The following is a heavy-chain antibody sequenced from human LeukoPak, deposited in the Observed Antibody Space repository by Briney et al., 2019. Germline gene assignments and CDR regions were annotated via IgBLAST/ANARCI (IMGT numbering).Heavy chain of an antibody. Sequence: SVKVSCKASGGTFSSYAISWVRQAPGQGLEWMGGIIPIFGTANYAQKFQGRVTITTDESTSTAYMELSSLRSEDTAVYYCAREGGYYRSRFLGPRGQGTLVTVSS. CDR3: AREGGYYRSRFLGP. V-gene: IGHV1-69*05. CDR1: GGTFSSYA. J-gene: IGHJ5*02. D-gene: IGHD3-22*01. CDR2: IIPIFGTA.